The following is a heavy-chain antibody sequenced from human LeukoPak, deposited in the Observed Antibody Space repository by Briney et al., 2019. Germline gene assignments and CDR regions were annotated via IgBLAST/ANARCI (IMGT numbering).Heavy chain of an antibody. V-gene: IGHV4-61*01. CDR3: ARMLPEVAGRPFDY. J-gene: IGHJ4*02. Sequence: SETLSLTCTVSGGSVSSGTYYWSWIRQPPGKGLEWIGYLYYSGTNYNPSLKSRVTISVDTSKNQFSLKLSSVTSADTAVYYCARMLPEVAGRPFDYWGRGTLATVSS. CDR2: LYYSGT. CDR1: GGSVSSGTYY. D-gene: IGHD6-19*01.